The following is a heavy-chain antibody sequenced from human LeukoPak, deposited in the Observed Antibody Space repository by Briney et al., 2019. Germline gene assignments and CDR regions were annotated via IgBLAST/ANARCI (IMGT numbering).Heavy chain of an antibody. CDR2: INPGGSST. CDR3: AKDSRRSSSWYGDLGY. CDR1: GFTFSNYW. D-gene: IGHD6-13*01. J-gene: IGHJ4*02. Sequence: GGSLRLSCAASGFTFSNYWMHWVRQVPGKGLVWVSRINPGGSSTTYADSVKGRFTISRDNAKNTLYLQMNSLRAEDTAVYYCAKDSRRSSSWYGDLGYWGQGTLVTVSS. V-gene: IGHV3-74*01.